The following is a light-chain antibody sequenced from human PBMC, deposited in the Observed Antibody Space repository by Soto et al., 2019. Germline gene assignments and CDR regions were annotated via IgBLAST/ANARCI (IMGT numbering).Light chain of an antibody. J-gene: IGKJ5*01. Sequence: EVVLTQSPGTLSLSQGERATLYCRSIQTVNANFLAWYQQKPGQAPRLLIYGASTRATGIPARFSGSGSGTEFTHTISTLHSEDFAVYYCQQYNNWPPITFGQGTRLEIK. CDR1: QTVNAN. V-gene: IGKV3D-15*01. CDR3: QQYNNWPPIT. CDR2: GAS.